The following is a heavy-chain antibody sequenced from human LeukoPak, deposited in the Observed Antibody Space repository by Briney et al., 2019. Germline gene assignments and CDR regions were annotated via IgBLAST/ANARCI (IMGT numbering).Heavy chain of an antibody. CDR3: ARQGDGYNDAFDI. CDR2: IFPSGGEI. D-gene: IGHD5-24*01. V-gene: IGHV3-21*01. J-gene: IGHJ3*02. Sequence: PGGSLRLSCAASGFTFSTFAMIWVRQPPGKGLEWVSSIFPSGGEIHYADSVKGRFTISRDNARKSLYLQMNSLRAEDTAVYYCARQGDGYNDAFDIWGQGTMVTVSS. CDR1: GFTFSTFA.